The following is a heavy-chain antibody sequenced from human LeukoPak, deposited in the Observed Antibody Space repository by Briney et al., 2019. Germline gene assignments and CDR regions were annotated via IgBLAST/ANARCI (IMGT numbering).Heavy chain of an antibody. D-gene: IGHD2-15*01. V-gene: IGHV1-18*01. CDR3: ARVEGAIYCSGGSCYFFDY. CDR2: ISAYNGNT. CDR1: GYTFTSYG. Sequence: GASVKVSCKASGYTFTSYGINWVRQAPGQGLEWMGWISAYNGNTNYAQKLQGRVTMTTDTSTSTAYMELRSLRSDDTAVYYCARVEGAIYCSGGSCYFFDYWGQGTLVTVSS. J-gene: IGHJ4*02.